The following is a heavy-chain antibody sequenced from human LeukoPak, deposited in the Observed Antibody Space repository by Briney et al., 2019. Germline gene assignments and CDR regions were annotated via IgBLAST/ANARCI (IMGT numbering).Heavy chain of an antibody. V-gene: IGHV4-34*01. Sequence: SSETLSLTCAVYGVSFSGYYWSWIRQPPGKGLEWIGEINHSGSTNYNPSLKSRVTISVDTSKNQFSLKLSSVTAADTAVYYCASHQQQLARGWFDPWGQGTLVTVSS. CDR3: ASHQQQLARGWFDP. D-gene: IGHD6-13*01. CDR2: INHSGST. J-gene: IGHJ5*02. CDR1: GVSFSGYY.